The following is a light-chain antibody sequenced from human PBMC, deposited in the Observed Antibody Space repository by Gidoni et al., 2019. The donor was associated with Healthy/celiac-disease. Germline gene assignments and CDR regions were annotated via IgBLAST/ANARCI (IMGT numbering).Light chain of an antibody. J-gene: IGLJ3*02. V-gene: IGLV8-61*01. CDR2: STN. CDR3: VLYMGSGISV. Sequence: TVVTQEPSFSVSPGGTVTLTCVLSSGSVSTSYYPSWYQQTPGQAPRTLIYSTNTRSSGVPDRFSGSILGNKAALTITGAQADDESDYYCVLYMGSGISVFGGGTKLTV. CDR1: SGSVSTSYY.